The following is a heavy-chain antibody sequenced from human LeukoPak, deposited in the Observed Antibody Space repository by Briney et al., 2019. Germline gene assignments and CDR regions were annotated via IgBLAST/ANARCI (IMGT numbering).Heavy chain of an antibody. Sequence: PGGSLRLSCAASGFTFSSYGMHWVRQAPGKGLEWVAVISYDGSNKYYADSVEGRFTISRDNSKNTLYLQMNSLRAEDTAVYYCAKDRDGNSGFDYWGQGTLVTVSS. CDR1: GFTFSSYG. V-gene: IGHV3-30*18. CDR2: ISYDGSNK. J-gene: IGHJ4*02. CDR3: AKDRDGNSGFDY. D-gene: IGHD4-23*01.